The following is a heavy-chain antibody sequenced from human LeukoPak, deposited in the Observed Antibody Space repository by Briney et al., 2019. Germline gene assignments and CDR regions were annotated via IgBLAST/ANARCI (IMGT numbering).Heavy chain of an antibody. J-gene: IGHJ3*01. CDR3: ARWTRYSGTYYDAFDF. V-gene: IGHV1-18*04. CDR1: GYTFISYG. CDR2: ISGDNGNT. Sequence: EDSVKVSCKASGYTFISYGITWVRQAPGQGLECMGWISGDNGNTNYAQSLQDRVTMTTDTSTSTAYMELGSLRSGDTAVYYCARWTRYSGTYYDAFDFWGQGTLVTVSS. D-gene: IGHD1-26*01.